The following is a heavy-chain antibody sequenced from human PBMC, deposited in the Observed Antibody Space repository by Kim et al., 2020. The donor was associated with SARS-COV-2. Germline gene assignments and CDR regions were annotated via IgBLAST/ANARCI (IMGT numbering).Heavy chain of an antibody. V-gene: IGHV4-59*01. CDR3: ARPDSPLFEYSSSSGPRWFDP. CDR2: IYYSGST. J-gene: IGHJ5*02. D-gene: IGHD6-6*01. Sequence: SETLSLTCTVSGGSMSSYYWSWIRQPPGKGLEWIGYIYYSGSTKYNPSLKSRVTISVDTSKNQFSLKLSSVTAADTAVYYCARPDSPLFEYSSSSGPRWFDPWGQGTLVTVSS. CDR1: GGSMSSYY.